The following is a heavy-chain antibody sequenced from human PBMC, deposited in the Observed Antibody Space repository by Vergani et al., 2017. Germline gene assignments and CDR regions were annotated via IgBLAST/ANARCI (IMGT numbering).Heavy chain of an antibody. V-gene: IGHV3-23*01. CDR1: GFTFSSYA. D-gene: IGHD3-3*01. Sequence: EVQLLESGGGLVQPGGSLRLSCAASGFTFSSYAMSWVRQAPGKGLEWVSAISGSGGSTYYADSVKGRFTISRDNSKNTLYLQMNSLRAEDTAVYYCAKGGGDFWSGYYYYYYYYMDVWGKGP. CDR2: ISGSGGST. J-gene: IGHJ6*03. CDR3: AKGGGDFWSGYYYYYYYYMDV.